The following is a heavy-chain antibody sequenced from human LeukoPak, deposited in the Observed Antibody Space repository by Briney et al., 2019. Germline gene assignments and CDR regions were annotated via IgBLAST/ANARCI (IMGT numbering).Heavy chain of an antibody. CDR1: GFRFNNYW. CDR2: IKQDGSNR. V-gene: IGHV3-7*01. D-gene: IGHD6-13*01. Sequence: PGGSLRLSCEGSGFRFNNYWMTWVRQAPGKGLEWVANIKQDGSNRAYVDSVKGRFTISRDNAKNSLYLQMNGLRVEDTAVYFCARDRGVAADGTVGWFDTWGQGTLVTVSS. CDR3: ARDRGVAADGTVGWFDT. J-gene: IGHJ5*02.